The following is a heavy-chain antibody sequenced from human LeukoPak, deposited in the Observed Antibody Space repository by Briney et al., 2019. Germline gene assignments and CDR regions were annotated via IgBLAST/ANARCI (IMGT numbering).Heavy chain of an antibody. J-gene: IGHJ4*02. CDR2: INAGNGNT. CDR1: GYTFTSYA. CDR3: AREESIGSYQFLHDY. V-gene: IGHV1-3*01. D-gene: IGHD1-26*01. Sequence: ASVKVSCKASGYTFTSYAMHWVRQAPGQRLEWMGWINAGNGNTKYLQKLQGRVTITTDTSTSTAYMEVRSLRSDDTAVYYCAREESIGSYQFLHDYWGQGTLVTVSS.